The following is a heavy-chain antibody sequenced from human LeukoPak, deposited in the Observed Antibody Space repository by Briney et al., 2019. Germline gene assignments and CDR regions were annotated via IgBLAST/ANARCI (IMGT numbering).Heavy chain of an antibody. CDR1: GGSISSYY. CDR3: ARRTTYSNSCFDY. CDR2: VYYSGST. V-gene: IGHV4-59*08. D-gene: IGHD6-13*01. Sequence: SETLSLTCSVSGGSISSYYWSWIRQPPGKGLEWIGYVYYSGSTNYNPSLKSRVTISVDTSKNQFSLKPSSVTAADTAVYYCARRTTYSNSCFDYWGQGTLVTVSS. J-gene: IGHJ4*02.